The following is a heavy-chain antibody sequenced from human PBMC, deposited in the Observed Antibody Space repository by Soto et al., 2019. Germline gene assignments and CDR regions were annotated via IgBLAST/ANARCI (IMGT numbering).Heavy chain of an antibody. CDR1: GGSISSGGYY. J-gene: IGHJ6*02. CDR2: IYYSGST. CDR3: ARDRLAPSGMDV. D-gene: IGHD6-25*01. V-gene: IGHV4-31*03. Sequence: PSETLSLTCTVSGGSISSGGYYWSWIRQHPGKGLEWIGYIYYSGSTYYNPSLKSRVTISVDTSKNQFSLKLSSVTAADTAVYYCARDRLAPSGMDVCGQRPTVTVSS.